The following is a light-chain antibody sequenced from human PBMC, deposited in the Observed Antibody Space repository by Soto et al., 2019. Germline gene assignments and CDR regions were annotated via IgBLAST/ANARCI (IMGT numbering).Light chain of an antibody. J-gene: IGKJ1*01. CDR1: QSVSSN. Sequence: ETVMTQSAATLSVSPGERATLSCRASQSVSSNLAWYQQKPGQAPRLLIYGASTRVTGIPARFSGSWSGTEFTLTISSLQSEDFAVYYCQQYNNWPRTFGQGTKVEIK. CDR2: GAS. V-gene: IGKV3-15*01. CDR3: QQYNNWPRT.